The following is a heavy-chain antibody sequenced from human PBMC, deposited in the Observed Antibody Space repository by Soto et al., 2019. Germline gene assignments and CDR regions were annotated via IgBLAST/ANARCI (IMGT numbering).Heavy chain of an antibody. CDR3: ARDRVSGRSPFDY. D-gene: IGHD6-13*01. V-gene: IGHV1-69*04. J-gene: IGHJ4*02. Sequence: SVKVSCKASGGTFSSYTISWVRQAPGQGLEWMGRIIPILGIANYAQKFQGRVTITADKSTSTAYMELSSLRSEDTAVYYCARDRVSGRSPFDYWGQGTLVTVSS. CDR1: GGTFSSYT. CDR2: IIPILGIA.